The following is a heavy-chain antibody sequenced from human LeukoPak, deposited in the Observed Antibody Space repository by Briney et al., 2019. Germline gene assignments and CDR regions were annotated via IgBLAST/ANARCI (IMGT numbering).Heavy chain of an antibody. J-gene: IGHJ5*02. CDR3: ARRHSSGWYEGNWFDP. D-gene: IGHD6-19*01. Sequence: SETLSLTCTVSGGSISSYYWSWIRQPPGKGLEWIGYIYYSGSTNYNPSLKSRVTISVDTSKNQFSLKLSSVTAADTAVYYCARRHSSGWYEGNWFDPWGQGTLVTVSS. CDR2: IYYSGST. CDR1: GGSISSYY. V-gene: IGHV4-59*08.